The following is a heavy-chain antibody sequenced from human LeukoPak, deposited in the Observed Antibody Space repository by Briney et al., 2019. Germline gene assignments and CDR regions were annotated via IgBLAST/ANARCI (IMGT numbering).Heavy chain of an antibody. Sequence: GGSLRLSCAASGFTFSSYAMSWVRQAPGKGLEWVSTVGGSGTNTFFADSVKGRFTISRDNSKNTLYLQMNSLRAEDTAVYYCAKYSWQQLVRAWTYFDLWDRGTLVTVSS. CDR2: VGGSGTNT. V-gene: IGHV3-23*01. CDR1: GFTFSSYA. J-gene: IGHJ2*01. CDR3: AKYSWQQLVRAWTYFDL. D-gene: IGHD6-13*01.